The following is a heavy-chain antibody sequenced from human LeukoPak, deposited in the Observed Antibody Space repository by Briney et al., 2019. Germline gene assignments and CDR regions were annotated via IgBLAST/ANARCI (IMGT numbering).Heavy chain of an antibody. CDR1: GGALSSGSFV. CDR2: IYPTRST. J-gene: IGHJ5*02. Sequence: SETLSLSCTVSGGALSSGSFVWGWVRQPAGKGLELIGRIYPTRSTNYNPSLKSRVTISLDTSKNQFSLKLTSVTAADTAVYYCAKMHPFPENWFDPWGQGTLVTVSS. V-gene: IGHV4-61*02. D-gene: IGHD1-14*01. CDR3: AKMHPFPENWFDP.